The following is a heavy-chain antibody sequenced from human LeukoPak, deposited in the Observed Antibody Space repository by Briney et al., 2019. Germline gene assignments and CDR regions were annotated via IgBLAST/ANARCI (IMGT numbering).Heavy chain of an antibody. CDR3: ARGSFYTTTWFNS. V-gene: IGHV4-38-2*01. CDR1: GYSISDGYH. D-gene: IGHD2-2*02. J-gene: IGHJ5*01. Sequence: SETLSLTCGVSGYSISDGYHWGWIRQTPGKGLEWVGSVHRSGRTYYNPSLKSRVIISADTSENHFSLRVTSVTAADTAVYYCARGSFYTTTWFNSWGPGLLVTVTS. CDR2: VHRSGRT.